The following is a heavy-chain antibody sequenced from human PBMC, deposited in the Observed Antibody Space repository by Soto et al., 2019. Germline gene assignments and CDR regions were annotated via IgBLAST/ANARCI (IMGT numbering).Heavy chain of an antibody. D-gene: IGHD1-7*01. Sequence: QVQLVQSGPEVKKPGASVELSCKASGYIFTSYTVTWVRQAPGQGLEWMGWVSAYTGETQYAQRFHGTVTMTTNTSTSTAYMEMRSLKSDDTAVYYCARGGNWNYVGAFDIWGQGTMVTVSS. CDR3: ARGGNWNYVGAFDI. CDR2: VSAYTGET. CDR1: GYIFTSYT. J-gene: IGHJ3*02. V-gene: IGHV1-18*04.